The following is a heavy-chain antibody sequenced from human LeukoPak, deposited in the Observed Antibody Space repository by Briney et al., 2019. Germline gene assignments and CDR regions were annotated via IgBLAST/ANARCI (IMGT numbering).Heavy chain of an antibody. Sequence: GGSLRLSCATSGFIFSSYAMSWVRQAPGKGLEWVSAISESGGTTYYAHSVKGRFTISRDNSKNTLYLQMNSLRAEDTAVYYCAKEPRYCSGGSCYPGYYYGMDVWGQGTTVIVSS. CDR1: GFIFSSYA. CDR2: ISESGGTT. V-gene: IGHV3-23*01. D-gene: IGHD2-15*01. CDR3: AKEPRYCSGGSCYPGYYYGMDV. J-gene: IGHJ6*02.